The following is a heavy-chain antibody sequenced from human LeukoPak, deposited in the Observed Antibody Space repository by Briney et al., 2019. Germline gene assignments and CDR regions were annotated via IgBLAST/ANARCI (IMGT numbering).Heavy chain of an antibody. CDR3: AKDGPKSDYYGMDV. Sequence: GGSLRLSCAASGFTFDDYAMHWVRQAPGKGLEWVSLISGDGGSTYYADSVKGRFIISRDNSKNSLYLQMNSLRTEDTALYYCAKDGPKSDYYGMDVWGQGTTVTVSS. J-gene: IGHJ6*02. V-gene: IGHV3-43*02. CDR2: ISGDGGST. CDR1: GFTFDDYA.